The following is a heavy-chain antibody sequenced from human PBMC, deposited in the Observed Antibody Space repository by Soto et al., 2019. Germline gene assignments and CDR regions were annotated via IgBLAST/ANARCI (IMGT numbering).Heavy chain of an antibody. CDR1: GGSISSSNW. J-gene: IGHJ5*02. Sequence: QVQLQESGPGLVKPSGTLSLTCAVSGGSISSSNWWSWVRQPPGKGLEWIGEIYHSGSTNYNPSLKSRVTTSVDKSQYLFSLKLSSVTAADTAVYYCARAGTGGFSGSDVARAYGFDPLGQGTLVTVSS. CDR2: IYHSGST. V-gene: IGHV4-4*02. CDR3: ARAGTGGFSGSDVARAYGFDP. D-gene: IGHD5-12*01.